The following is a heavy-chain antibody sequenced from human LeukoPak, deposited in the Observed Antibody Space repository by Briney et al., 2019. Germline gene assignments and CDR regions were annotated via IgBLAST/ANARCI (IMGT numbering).Heavy chain of an antibody. Sequence: SETLSLTCTVSGGSISSSSYYWGWIRQPPGKGLEWIGGIYYSGSTYYNPSLKSRVTISVDTSKNQFSLKLSSVTAADTAVYYCARRAVTNFDYWGQGTLVTVSS. D-gene: IGHD4-17*01. V-gene: IGHV4-39*07. CDR3: ARRAVTNFDY. CDR2: IYYSGST. CDR1: GGSISSSSYY. J-gene: IGHJ4*02.